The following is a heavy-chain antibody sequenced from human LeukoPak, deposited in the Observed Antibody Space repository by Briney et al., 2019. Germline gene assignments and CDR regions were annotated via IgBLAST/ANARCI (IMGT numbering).Heavy chain of an antibody. CDR3: ARGQSIAARPSRNRLDY. J-gene: IGHJ4*02. CDR1: GGSFSGYY. D-gene: IGHD6-6*01. V-gene: IGHV4-34*01. Sequence: PSETLSLTCAAYGGSFSGYYWSWIRQPPGKGLEWIGEINHSGSTNYNPSLKSRVTISVDTSKNQFSLKLSSVTAADTAVYYCARGQSIAARPSRNRLDYWGQGTLVTVSS. CDR2: INHSGST.